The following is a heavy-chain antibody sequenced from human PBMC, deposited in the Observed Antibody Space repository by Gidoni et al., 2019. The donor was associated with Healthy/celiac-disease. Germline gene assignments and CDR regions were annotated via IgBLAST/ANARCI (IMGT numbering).Heavy chain of an antibody. CDR2: IYYSGST. J-gene: IGHJ3*02. D-gene: IGHD3-10*01. CDR3: ARVSAESGDAFDI. Sequence: QVQLQESGPGLVKPSETLSLPCTVSGGSISSYYWSWIRQPPGKGLEWIGYIYYSGSTNYNPSLKSRVTISVDTSKNQFSLKLSSVTAADTAVYYCARVSAESGDAFDIWGQGTMVTVSS. V-gene: IGHV4-59*01. CDR1: GGSISSYY.